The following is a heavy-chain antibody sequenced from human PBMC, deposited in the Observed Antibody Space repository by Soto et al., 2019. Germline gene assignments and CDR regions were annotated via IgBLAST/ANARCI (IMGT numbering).Heavy chain of an antibody. CDR1: GFTFSSYA. CDR3: TTGLSNGYYNFDY. CDR2: ISAGGGST. J-gene: IGHJ4*02. D-gene: IGHD3-22*01. Sequence: GSLRLSCAASGFTFSSYAMSWVRQAPGKGLEWVSAISAGGGSTYYADSVKGRFTISRDNSKNTLYLHMNSLKTEDTAVYYCTTGLSNGYYNFDYWGQGTPVTVSS. V-gene: IGHV3-23*01.